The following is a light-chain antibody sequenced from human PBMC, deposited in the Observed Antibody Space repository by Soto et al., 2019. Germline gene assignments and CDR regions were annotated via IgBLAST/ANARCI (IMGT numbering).Light chain of an antibody. CDR1: QSISSW. J-gene: IGKJ4*01. Sequence: DIQMTQSPSTLSASVGDRVTITCRVSQSISSWLAWYQQKPGKAPKLLIQKASSLEGGVPSRFSGSGSGAEFTLNICSLQPDDFATYYCHQYSIFSLTFGGGTKVEIK. CDR3: HQYSIFSLT. CDR2: KAS. V-gene: IGKV1-5*03.